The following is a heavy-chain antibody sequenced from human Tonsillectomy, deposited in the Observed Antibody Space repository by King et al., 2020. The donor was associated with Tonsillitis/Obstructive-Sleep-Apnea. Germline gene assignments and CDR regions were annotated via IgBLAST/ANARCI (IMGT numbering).Heavy chain of an antibody. J-gene: IGHJ5*02. CDR1: GGSFSGYY. CDR3: ARGEAPDCSSTSCQIWFDP. V-gene: IGHV4-34*01. D-gene: IGHD2-2*01. Sequence: VQLQQWGAGLLKPSETLSLTCAVYGGSFSGYYWSWIRQPPGKGLEWIGEINHGGVTNYSPSLKSRVTISADTSKNQFSLNLSSVTAADTAVYYCARGEAPDCSSTSCQIWFDPWGQGTLVTVSS. CDR2: INHGGVT.